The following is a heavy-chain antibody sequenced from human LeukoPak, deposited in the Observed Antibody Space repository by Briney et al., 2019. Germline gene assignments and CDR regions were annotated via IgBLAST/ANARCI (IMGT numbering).Heavy chain of an antibody. CDR3: ARSLMTTVTHGDY. Sequence: ASVKVSCKASGYTFTSYYMHWVRQAPGQGLEWMGWISAYNGNTNYAQKLQGRVTMTTDTSTSTAYMELRSLRSDDTAVYYCARSLMTTVTHGDYWGQGTLVTVSS. CDR2: ISAYNGNT. D-gene: IGHD4-17*01. V-gene: IGHV1-18*04. J-gene: IGHJ4*02. CDR1: GYTFTSYY.